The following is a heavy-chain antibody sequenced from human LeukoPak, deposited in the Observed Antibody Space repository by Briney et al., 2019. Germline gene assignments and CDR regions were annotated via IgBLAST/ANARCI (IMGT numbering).Heavy chain of an antibody. CDR3: AGDWNGDHVMEY. CDR2: ISSSSSTI. CDR1: GFTFSSYS. D-gene: IGHD3-16*01. V-gene: IGHV3-48*01. J-gene: IGHJ4*02. Sequence: GGSLRLSCAASGFTFSSYSMNWVRQAPGKGLEWVSYISSSSSTIYYADSVKGRFTISRDNAKNSLYLQMNSLRGDDTAVYHCAGDWNGDHVMEYWGQGILVTVSS.